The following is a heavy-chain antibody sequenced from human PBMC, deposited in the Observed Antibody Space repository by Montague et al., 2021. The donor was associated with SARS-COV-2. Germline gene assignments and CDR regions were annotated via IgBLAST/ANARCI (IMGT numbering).Heavy chain of an antibody. J-gene: IGHJ4*02. V-gene: IGHV4-59*08. CDR1: GGSFRDYA. CDR3: AGRLPQYTSGWYFDQ. Sequence: SETLSLTCDFAGGSFRDYAWSWIRQPPGKRLEWIGCLSYSGRPIYNPSLESRVSISVDTSKNQFSLRLRSVIAADTAVYYCAGRLPQYTSGWYFDQWGQGTLVAVSS. CDR2: LSYSGRP. D-gene: IGHD6-19*01.